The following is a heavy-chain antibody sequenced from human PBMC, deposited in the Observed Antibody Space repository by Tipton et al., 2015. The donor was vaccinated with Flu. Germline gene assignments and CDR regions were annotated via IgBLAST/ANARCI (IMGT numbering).Heavy chain of an antibody. CDR2: IYSDGST. CDR3: ARGFAACCYFDY. D-gene: IGHD3-3*01. Sequence: QLVQSGGALVQPGGSLRLSCAASGITVSDNYMIWVRQAPGKGLEWVSLIYSDGSTHYSDSVKGRFTISRDNSKNTLNLQLNSLRAEDSAVYYCARGFAACCYFDYWGQGTLVTVSS. CDR1: GITVSDNY. J-gene: IGHJ4*02. V-gene: IGHV3-66*01.